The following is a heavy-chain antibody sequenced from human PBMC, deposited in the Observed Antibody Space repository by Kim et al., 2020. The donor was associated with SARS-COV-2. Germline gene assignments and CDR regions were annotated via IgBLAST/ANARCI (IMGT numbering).Heavy chain of an antibody. J-gene: IGHJ4*02. D-gene: IGHD6-13*01. CDR2: IKEDGSDK. CDR1: GFTFPRYW. CDR3: GRDYSD. Sequence: GGSLRLSCAASGFTFPRYWMSWVRQAPGKGLEWVANIKEDGSDKYYVDSVKGRFTISRDNAKNSLYLQMNSLRADDTAIYFCGRDYSDWGQGTLATVSS. V-gene: IGHV3-7*01.